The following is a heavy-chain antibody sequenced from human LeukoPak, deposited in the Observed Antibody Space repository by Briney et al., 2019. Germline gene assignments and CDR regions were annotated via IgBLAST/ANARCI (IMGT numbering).Heavy chain of an antibody. CDR3: AKWESEATTGFDY. CDR2: ISGSGGST. J-gene: IGHJ4*02. CDR1: GFTFSSYA. V-gene: IGHV3-23*01. D-gene: IGHD1-26*01. Sequence: PGGSLRLSCAASGFTFSSYAMSWVRQAPGKGLEWVSAISGSGGSTYYADSVKGRFTIPRDNSKNTLYLQMNSLRAEDTAVYYCAKWESEATTGFDYWGQGTLVTVSS.